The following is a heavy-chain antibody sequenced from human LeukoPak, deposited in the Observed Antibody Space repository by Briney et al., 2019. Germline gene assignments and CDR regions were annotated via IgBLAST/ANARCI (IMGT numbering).Heavy chain of an antibody. CDR2: IRQDGSEK. CDR1: GFTFSYYW. Sequence: GGSLRLSCAASGFTFSYYWMSWVRQAPGKGLEWVANIRQDGSEKYYVDSLKGRFTISRDDARNSLYLQMNSLRAEDTAVYYCVREETYSSGWYGPDDWGQGTLVTVSS. V-gene: IGHV3-7*01. J-gene: IGHJ4*02. CDR3: VREETYSSGWYGPDD. D-gene: IGHD6-19*01.